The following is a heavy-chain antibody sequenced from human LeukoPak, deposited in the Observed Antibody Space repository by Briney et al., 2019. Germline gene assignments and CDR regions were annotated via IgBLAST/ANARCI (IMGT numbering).Heavy chain of an antibody. CDR2: INPNSGGT. Sequence: ASVKVSCKASGYTFTGYYMHWVRQAPGQGLEWMGWINPNSGGTNYAQKFQGRVTMTRDTSISTAYMELSRLRSGDTAVYYRARGGWSGDAFDIWGQGTMVTVSS. CDR1: GYTFTGYY. J-gene: IGHJ3*02. CDR3: ARGGWSGDAFDI. V-gene: IGHV1-2*02. D-gene: IGHD6-19*01.